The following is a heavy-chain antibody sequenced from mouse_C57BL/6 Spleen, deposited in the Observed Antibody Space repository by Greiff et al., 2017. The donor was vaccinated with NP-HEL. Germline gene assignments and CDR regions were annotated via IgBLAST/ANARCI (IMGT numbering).Heavy chain of an antibody. J-gene: IGHJ3*01. Sequence: QVQLKQPGAELVMPGASVKLSCKASGYTFTSYWMHWVKQRPGQGLEWIGEIDPTDSYTNYNQKFKGKSTLTVDKSSSTAYMQLSSLTSEDSAVYYCARKFHGNRSWFAYWGQGTLVTVSA. CDR3: ARKFHGNRSWFAY. CDR2: IDPTDSYT. D-gene: IGHD1-1*01. V-gene: IGHV1-69*01. CDR1: GYTFTSYW.